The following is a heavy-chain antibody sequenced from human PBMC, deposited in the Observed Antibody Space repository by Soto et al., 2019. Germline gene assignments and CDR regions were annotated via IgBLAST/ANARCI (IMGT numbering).Heavy chain of an antibody. V-gene: IGHV3-23*01. J-gene: IGHJ4*02. CDR1: GFTFSSYA. CDR2: ISGSGGST. CDR3: ARRYSGSDCED. Sequence: EVQLLESGGGLVQPGGSLRLSCAASGFTFSSYAMRWVRQAPGKGLEWVSAISGSGGSTYYADSVKGRFTISRDNTKNTLDLQMNGLRADDTAVDFCARRYSGSDCEDWGQGTRVTVSS. D-gene: IGHD1-26*01.